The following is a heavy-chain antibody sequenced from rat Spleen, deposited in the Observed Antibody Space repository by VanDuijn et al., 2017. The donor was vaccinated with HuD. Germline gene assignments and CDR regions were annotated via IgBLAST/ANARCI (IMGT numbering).Heavy chain of an antibody. Sequence: EVQLVESGGGLVQPGRSLKLSCLASGFTFSNYGMNWIRQAPGKGLEWVASISSSSSYIYYADTVKGRFTISRENAKNTLYLQMTSLRSEDTALYYCARLTLTTVALAYWGQGVMVTVSS. J-gene: IGHJ2*01. CDR3: ARLTLTTVALAY. D-gene: IGHD1-8*01. V-gene: IGHV5-34*01. CDR2: ISSSSSYI. CDR1: GFTFSNYG.